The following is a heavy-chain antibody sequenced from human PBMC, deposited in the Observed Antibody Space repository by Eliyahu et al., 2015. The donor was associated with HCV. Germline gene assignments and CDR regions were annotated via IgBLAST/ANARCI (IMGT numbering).Heavy chain of an antibody. J-gene: IGHJ5*02. CDR1: GGSITTYX. D-gene: IGHD6-19*01. Sequence: KPSETLSLTCTVSGGSITTYXWSWIRQPPGKGLEWIGYIHYSGSTNYNPSLKSRVTISIDTSKNQFSLKLTSVTAADTAMYYCASGGGGIAVTGTGGWFDPWGQGTLVTVSS. CDR2: IHYSGST. CDR3: ASGGGGIAVTGTGGWFDP. V-gene: IGHV4-59*01.